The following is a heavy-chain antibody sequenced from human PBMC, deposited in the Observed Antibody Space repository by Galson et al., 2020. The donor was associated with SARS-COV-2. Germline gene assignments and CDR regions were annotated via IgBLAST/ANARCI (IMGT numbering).Heavy chain of an antibody. D-gene: IGHD4-17*01. CDR3: ASHSTTTYYYYYMDV. Sequence: SETLSLTCTVSGGSISSYYWSWIRQPPGKGLEWIGYIYYSGSTNYNPSLKSRVTISVDTSKNQFSLKLSSVTAADTAVYYCASHSTTTYYYYYMDVWGKGTTVTVSS. V-gene: IGHV4-59*01. CDR2: IYYSGST. J-gene: IGHJ6*03. CDR1: GGSISSYY.